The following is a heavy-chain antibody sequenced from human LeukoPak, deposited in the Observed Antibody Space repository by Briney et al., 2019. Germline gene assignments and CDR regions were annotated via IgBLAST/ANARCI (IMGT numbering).Heavy chain of an antibody. CDR3: AGTKNTAAAGRLDY. Sequence: PGGSLRLSCVASGFTFSGYWMSWVRQAPGKGLEWVGNIKQDGSEENYGDSVKGRFTISRDNAEDSVYLQMNSLRAEDTAVYYCAGTKNTAAAGRLDYWGQGTLVTVSS. D-gene: IGHD6-13*01. CDR1: GFTFSGYW. J-gene: IGHJ4*02. CDR2: IKQDGSEE. V-gene: IGHV3-7*03.